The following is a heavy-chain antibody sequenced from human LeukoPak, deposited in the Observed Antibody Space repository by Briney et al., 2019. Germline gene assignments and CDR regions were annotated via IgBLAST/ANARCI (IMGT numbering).Heavy chain of an antibody. CDR3: ARGDYFGSGTSFIDAFDI. Sequence: ASVKVSCKAPGGTFSSYAISWVRQAPGQGLEWMGRIIPIFGTANYAQKFQGRVTITTDESTSTAYMELSSLRSEDTAVYYCARGDYFGSGTSFIDAFDIWGQGTMVTVS. D-gene: IGHD3-10*01. CDR2: IIPIFGTA. J-gene: IGHJ3*02. V-gene: IGHV1-69*05. CDR1: GGTFSSYA.